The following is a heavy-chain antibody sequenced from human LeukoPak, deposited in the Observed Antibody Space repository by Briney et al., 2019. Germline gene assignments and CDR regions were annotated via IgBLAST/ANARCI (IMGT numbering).Heavy chain of an antibody. V-gene: IGHV1-3*01. CDR1: GYTFTTYA. D-gene: IGHD2-21*02. CDR2: INAGSGNT. CDR3: AKACGGVCFAVDY. J-gene: IGHJ4*02. Sequence: ASVKVSCKASGYTFTTYAMHWVRQAPGQRLEWMGWINAGSGNTEYSQKFQGRITITSDTSASTAYMELSSLRSEDTAIYYCAKACGGVCFAVDYWGQGTLVTVS.